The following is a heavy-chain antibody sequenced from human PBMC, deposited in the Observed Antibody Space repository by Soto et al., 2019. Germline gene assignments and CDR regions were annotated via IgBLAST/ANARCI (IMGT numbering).Heavy chain of an antibody. J-gene: IGHJ5*01. CDR2: INHSGRV. Sequence: SETLSLTCSVYGGSFSGHSWTWIRQSPGKGLEWIGDINHSGRVNYSPSLKSRVTISLDTSKNQFSLTLSAVTAADTAMYYCSTRAHATNGYDRVQPWGRGSLVT. D-gene: IGHD2-8*01. V-gene: IGHV4-34*01. CDR1: GGSFSGHS. CDR3: STRAHATNGYDRVQP.